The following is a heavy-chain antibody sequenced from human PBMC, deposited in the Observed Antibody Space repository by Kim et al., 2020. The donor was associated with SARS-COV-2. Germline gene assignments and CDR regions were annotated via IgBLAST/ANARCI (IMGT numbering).Heavy chain of an antibody. Sequence: SETLSLTCAVYGGSFSGYYWSWICQPPGKGLEWIGEINHSGSTNYNPSLKSRVTISVDTSKNQFSLKLSSVTAADTAVYYCARGLGATDLFYYYYYMDVWGKGTTVTVSS. J-gene: IGHJ6*03. CDR1: GGSFSGYY. D-gene: IGHD1-26*01. CDR3: ARGLGATDLFYYYYYMDV. CDR2: INHSGST. V-gene: IGHV4-34*01.